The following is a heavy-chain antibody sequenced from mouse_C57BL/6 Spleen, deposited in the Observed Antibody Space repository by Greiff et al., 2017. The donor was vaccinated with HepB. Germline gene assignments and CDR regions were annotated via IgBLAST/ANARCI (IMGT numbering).Heavy chain of an antibody. J-gene: IGHJ3*01. CDR2: IYPGDGDT. CDR1: GYAFSSSW. Sequence: QVQLKESGPELVKPGASVKISCKASGYAFSSSWMNWVKQRPGKGLEWIGRIYPGDGDTNYNGKFKGKATLTADKSSSTAYMQLSSLTSEDSAVYFCAREGDYDDGAWFAYWGQGTLVTVSA. D-gene: IGHD2-4*01. CDR3: AREGDYDDGAWFAY. V-gene: IGHV1-82*01.